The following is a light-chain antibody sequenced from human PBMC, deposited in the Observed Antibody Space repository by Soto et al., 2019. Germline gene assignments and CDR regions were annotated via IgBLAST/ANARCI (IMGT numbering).Light chain of an antibody. CDR2: AAS. V-gene: IGKV1-39*01. CDR3: QQSYSTPWT. J-gene: IGKJ1*01. Sequence: DIQMTQSPSSLSASVGDRVTITCRASQSISSYLNWYQQKPGKAPKXLIYAASSLQSGVPSRFSGSRSGTDFTLTISSLQPEDVATYYCQQSYSTPWTLGQGTKVDIK. CDR1: QSISSY.